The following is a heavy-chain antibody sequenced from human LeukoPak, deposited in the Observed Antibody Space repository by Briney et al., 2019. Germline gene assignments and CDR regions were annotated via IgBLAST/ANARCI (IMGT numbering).Heavy chain of an antibody. CDR1: GYTFTNFG. V-gene: IGHV1-18*01. D-gene: IGHD1-26*01. Sequence: ASVTVSCKASGYTFTNFGINWLRQDPGQGLEWMGWSSTYNGNTNYAQKLQGRVTMTTDTSTSTASMELRSLRFDDTAVYYFARDQVGTDEHWFDPCGEGSLVTVSS. J-gene: IGHJ5*02. CDR2: SSTYNGNT. CDR3: ARDQVGTDEHWFDP.